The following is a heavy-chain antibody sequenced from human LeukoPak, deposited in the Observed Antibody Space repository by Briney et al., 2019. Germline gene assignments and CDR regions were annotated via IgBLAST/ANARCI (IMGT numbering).Heavy chain of an antibody. CDR2: IYHSGST. J-gene: IGHJ6*04. V-gene: IGHV4-4*02. Sequence: SETLSLTCAVSGGSISSSNWWSWVRQPPGKGLEWIGEIYHSGSTNYNPSLKSRVTISVDKSKNQFSLKLSSVTAADTAVYYCARDRYDILTGWALYGMDVWGEGTTVTVSS. D-gene: IGHD3-9*01. CDR3: ARDRYDILTGWALYGMDV. CDR1: GGSISSSNW.